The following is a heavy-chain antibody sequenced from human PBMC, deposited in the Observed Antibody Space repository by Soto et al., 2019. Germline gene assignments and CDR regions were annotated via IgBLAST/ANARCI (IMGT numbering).Heavy chain of an antibody. D-gene: IGHD4-17*01. CDR2: MNPNSGNT. CDR1: GYTFTSYD. Sequence: ASVKVSCTASGYTFTSYDINWVRQATGQGLEWMGWMNPNSGNTGYAQKFQGRVTMTRNTSISTAYMELSSPRSEDTAVYYCARGYGGNSGRKFDPWGQGTLVTVSS. J-gene: IGHJ5*02. V-gene: IGHV1-8*01. CDR3: ARGYGGNSGRKFDP.